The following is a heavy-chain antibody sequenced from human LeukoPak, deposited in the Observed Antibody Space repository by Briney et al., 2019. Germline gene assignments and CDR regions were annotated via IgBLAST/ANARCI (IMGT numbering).Heavy chain of an antibody. Sequence: GRSLRLSCAASGFTFEDYAMHWVRQAPGKGLEWVSGISWNSGKIGYADFVKGRFTISKDHGKNSLYLQMNSLRAEDTALYYCAKESGSGSYSAFDIWGQGTMVTVSS. CDR2: ISWNSGKI. CDR1: GFTFEDYA. V-gene: IGHV3-9*01. CDR3: AKESGSGSYSAFDI. D-gene: IGHD3-10*01. J-gene: IGHJ3*02.